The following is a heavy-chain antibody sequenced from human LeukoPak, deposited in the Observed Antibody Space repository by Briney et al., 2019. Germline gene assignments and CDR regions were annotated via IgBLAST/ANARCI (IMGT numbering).Heavy chain of an antibody. V-gene: IGHV4-59*12. CDR3: ARGKLWFGELFGNWFDP. CDR1: GTSITRTY. J-gene: IGHJ5*02. D-gene: IGHD3-10*01. CDR2: IYHSGST. Sequence: PSETLSLTCTVSGTSITRTYWSWIRQPPGKGLEWIGYIYHSGSTYYNPSLKSRVTISVDRSKNQFSLKLSSVTAADTAVYYCARGKLWFGELFGNWFDPWGQGTLVTVSS.